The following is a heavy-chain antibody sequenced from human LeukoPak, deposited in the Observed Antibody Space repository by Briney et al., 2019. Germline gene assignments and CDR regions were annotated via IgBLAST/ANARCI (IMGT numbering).Heavy chain of an antibody. CDR2: ISYDGSNK. CDR1: GLSFGNYW. V-gene: IGHV3-30*01. CDR3: ARRFRSSIAARGGSPSGMYYYYYYMDV. Sequence: GGSLRLSCVASGLSFGNYWMDWVRQAPGKGLEWVAVISYDGSNKYYADSVKGRFTISRDNSKNTLYLQMNSLRAEDTAVYYCARRFRSSIAARGGSPSGMYYYYYYMDVWGKGTTVTVSS. D-gene: IGHD6-6*01. J-gene: IGHJ6*03.